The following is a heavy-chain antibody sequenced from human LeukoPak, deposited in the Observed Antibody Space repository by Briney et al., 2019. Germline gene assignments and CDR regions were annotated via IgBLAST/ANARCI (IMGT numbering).Heavy chain of an antibody. CDR2: IKQDGSEK. CDR3: ARDPYPGLPSFDY. CDR1: GFTFSSYW. V-gene: IGHV3-7*01. Sequence: GGSLRLSCAASGFTFSSYWMSWVRQAPGKGLEWVANIKQDGSEKYYVDSVKGRFTISRDNAKNSLYLQMNSLRAEDTAVYYCARDPYPGLPSFDYWGQGTLVTVSS. J-gene: IGHJ4*02.